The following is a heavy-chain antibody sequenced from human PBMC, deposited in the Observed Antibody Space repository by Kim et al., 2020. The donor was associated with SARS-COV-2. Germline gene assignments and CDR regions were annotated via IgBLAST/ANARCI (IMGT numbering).Heavy chain of an antibody. D-gene: IGHD6-6*01. Sequence: SETLSLTCAVYGGSFSGYYWNWIRQPPGKGREWIGEINHSGSTDYNPSLKSRVTISVDTSKNQFSLKLSSVTSADTAVYYCARGRRTSRHFDYCGQGTL. J-gene: IGHJ4*02. CDR3: ARGRRTSRHFDY. V-gene: IGHV4-34*01. CDR1: GGSFSGYY. CDR2: INHSGST.